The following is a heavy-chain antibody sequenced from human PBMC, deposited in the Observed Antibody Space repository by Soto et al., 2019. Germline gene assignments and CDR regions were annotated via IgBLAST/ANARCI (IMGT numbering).Heavy chain of an antibody. V-gene: IGHV4-34*01. Sequence: HVQLQQWGAGLLKPSETLSLTCAVYGGSFSGYYWSWIRQPPGKGLEWIGEINHSGSTNYYPSLKSRVTISVDTSKNQFSLKLSSVTAADTAVYYCARSCPPVEWGVKYGMDVWGQGTTVTVSS. CDR1: GGSFSGYY. CDR2: INHSGST. CDR3: ARSCPPVEWGVKYGMDV. J-gene: IGHJ6*02. D-gene: IGHD3-3*01.